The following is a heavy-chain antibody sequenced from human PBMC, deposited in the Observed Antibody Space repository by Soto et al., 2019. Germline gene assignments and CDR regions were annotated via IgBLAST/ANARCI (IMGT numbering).Heavy chain of an antibody. J-gene: IGHJ5*02. CDR3: AKDQGPTVVKRYNWFDT. D-gene: IGHD4-17*01. Sequence: HPGGSLRLSCAASGFTFSSYAMSWVRQAPGKGLEWVSAISGSGGSTYYADSVKGRFTISRDNSKNTLYLQMNSLRAEDTAVYYCAKDQGPTVVKRYNWFDTWGQGTLVTVSS. CDR2: ISGSGGST. CDR1: GFTFSSYA. V-gene: IGHV3-23*01.